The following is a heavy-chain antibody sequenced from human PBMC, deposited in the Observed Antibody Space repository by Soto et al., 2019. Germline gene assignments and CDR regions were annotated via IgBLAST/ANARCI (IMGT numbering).Heavy chain of an antibody. J-gene: IGHJ6*02. D-gene: IGHD2-2*02. Sequence: ASVKVSCKASGYTFTSYGISWVRQAPGQGLEWMGWVSAYNGDTNYAQNFQGRVTMTTDTSTSTAYMDLRSLRSDDTAVYYCARDLGGKYLPYYYYGMDVWGQGTTVTVSS. CDR3: ARDLGGKYLPYYYYGMDV. CDR1: GYTFTSYG. CDR2: VSAYNGDT. V-gene: IGHV1-18*01.